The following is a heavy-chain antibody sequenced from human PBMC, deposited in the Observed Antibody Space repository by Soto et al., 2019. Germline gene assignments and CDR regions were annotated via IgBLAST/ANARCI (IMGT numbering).Heavy chain of an antibody. CDR2: ISAYNGNT. CDR3: ARDSKYYGLDV. CDR1: GYTFTSYG. Sequence: ASVKVSFKASGYTFTSYGISWVRQAPGQGLEWMGWISAYNGNTNYAQTLQGRVTVTTDTSTSTAYMELRSLRSDDTAVYYCARDSKYYGLDVWGQGTTVTVSS. V-gene: IGHV1-18*01. J-gene: IGHJ6*02.